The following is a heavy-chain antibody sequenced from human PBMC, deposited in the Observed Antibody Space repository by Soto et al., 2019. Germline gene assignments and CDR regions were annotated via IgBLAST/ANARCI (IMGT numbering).Heavy chain of an antibody. Sequence: QVQLVESGGGVVQPGRSLRLSCADSGLSFSSYGIHWVLQAPGEGVEWVAAISYDGSNKNYLASGEGRFTISRDNSKKTRYLQMNALRPEDTAVYYCARDSYYHSSSGYHVFDYWGQGTLVTVSS. CDR2: ISYDGSNK. J-gene: IGHJ4*02. V-gene: IGHV3-30*03. D-gene: IGHD3-3*02. CDR1: GLSFSSYG. CDR3: ARDSYYHSSSGYHVFDY.